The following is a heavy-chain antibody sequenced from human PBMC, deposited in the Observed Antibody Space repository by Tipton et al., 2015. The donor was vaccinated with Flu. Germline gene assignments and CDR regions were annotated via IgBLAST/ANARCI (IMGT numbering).Heavy chain of an antibody. D-gene: IGHD1-26*01. CDR1: GGSISSSSYY. J-gene: IGHJ6*02. CDR3: ARDLGVSGSLFYYYYVMDV. Sequence: TLSLTCTVSGGSISSSSYYWGWIRQPPGKGLEWIGSIYYSGSTYYNPSLKSRVTISVDTSKNQFSLKLSSVTAADTAVYYCARDLGVSGSLFYYYYVMDVWGQGTTVTVSS. CDR2: IYYSGST. V-gene: IGHV4-39*07.